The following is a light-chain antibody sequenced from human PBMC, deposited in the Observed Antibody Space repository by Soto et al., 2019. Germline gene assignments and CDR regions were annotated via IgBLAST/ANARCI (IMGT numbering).Light chain of an antibody. CDR2: GAS. Sequence: EIVLTQSPGTLSLSPGERATLSCRASQSVTGSYLAWYQQKRGQAPRLLIYGASSRATGIPDRFSGSGSGTDFTLTISGLQSGDFAVYYCQQYRIWRTSRQGTTVDIK. V-gene: IGKV3-20*01. J-gene: IGKJ1*01. CDR1: QSVTGSY. CDR3: QQYRIWRT.